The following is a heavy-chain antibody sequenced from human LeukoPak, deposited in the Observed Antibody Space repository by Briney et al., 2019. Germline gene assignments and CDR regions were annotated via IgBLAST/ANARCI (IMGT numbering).Heavy chain of an antibody. CDR2: IYPADSDT. CDR1: GYSFTSYW. CDR3: ASRISNWYFDL. J-gene: IGHJ2*01. V-gene: IGHV5-51*01. Sequence: GESLKISCKGSGYSFTSYWIGWVRQMPGKGLEWMGIIYPADSDTRYSPSFQGQVTISDDKSISTAYLQWSSLKAADTAFYYGASRISNWYFDLWGHGTLVTVSS.